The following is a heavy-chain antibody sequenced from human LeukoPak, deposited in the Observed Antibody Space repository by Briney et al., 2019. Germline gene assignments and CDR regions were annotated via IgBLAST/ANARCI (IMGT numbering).Heavy chain of an antibody. V-gene: IGHV4-34*01. CDR2: INHSGSS. CDR1: GGSITDYF. J-gene: IGHJ3*02. CDR3: AKSNGYGLVDI. D-gene: IGHD3-10*01. Sequence: SETLSLTCALSGGSITDYFYNWVRQPPGKGLEWIGEINHSGSSTYNPSLKSRVIISLDTSKNQFSLKLSSVTAADTAVYYCAKSNGYGLVDIWGQGTMVTVSS.